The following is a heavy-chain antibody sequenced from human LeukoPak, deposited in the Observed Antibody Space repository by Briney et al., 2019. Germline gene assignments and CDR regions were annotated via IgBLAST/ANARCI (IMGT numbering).Heavy chain of an antibody. V-gene: IGHV3-30*18. Sequence: GRSLRLSCAASGFTFSSYGMHWVRQAPGKGLEWVAVISYDGGNKYYADSVKGRFTISRDNSKNTLYLQMNSLRAEDTAVYYCAKDRGTTVVTPFGYWGQGTLVTVSS. CDR2: ISYDGGNK. CDR3: AKDRGTTVVTPFGY. D-gene: IGHD4-23*01. J-gene: IGHJ4*02. CDR1: GFTFSSYG.